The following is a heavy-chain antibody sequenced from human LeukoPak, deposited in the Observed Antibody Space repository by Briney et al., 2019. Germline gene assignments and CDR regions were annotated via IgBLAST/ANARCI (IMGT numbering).Heavy chain of an antibody. J-gene: IGHJ3*02. CDR2: ISGSGGSA. Sequence: GGSLRLSCAASGFTFSSYAMSWVRQAPGKGPEWVSAISGSGGSAYYADSVKGRFTISRDNSKNTLYLQMNSLRAEDTALYYCAKDRPHYYYGSGSYYAQYDAFDIWGQGTMVTVSS. CDR3: AKDRPHYYYGSGSYYAQYDAFDI. D-gene: IGHD3-10*01. V-gene: IGHV3-23*01. CDR1: GFTFSSYA.